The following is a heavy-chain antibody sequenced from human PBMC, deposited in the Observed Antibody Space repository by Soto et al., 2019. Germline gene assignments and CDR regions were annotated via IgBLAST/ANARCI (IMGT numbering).Heavy chain of an antibody. Sequence: GGSLRLSCAASGFTFSSYAMHWVRQAPGKGLEWVTIISYDGSNKYYADSVKGRFTISRDNSKNTLYLQMNSLRPEDTAVYYCAKRPRYCVSTSCYAEPPDYWGQGTLVTVSS. J-gene: IGHJ4*02. CDR3: AKRPRYCVSTSCYAEPPDY. CDR2: ISYDGSNK. V-gene: IGHV3-30*18. CDR1: GFTFSSYA. D-gene: IGHD2-2*01.